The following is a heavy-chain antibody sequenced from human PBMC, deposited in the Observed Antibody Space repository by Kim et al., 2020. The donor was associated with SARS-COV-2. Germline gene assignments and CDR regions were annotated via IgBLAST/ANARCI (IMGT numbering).Heavy chain of an antibody. Sequence: GGSLRLSCAASGFTFSSFAMSWVRQAPGKGLEWVSALSGSGRSTFYADSVKGRFTISRDNSKNTLYLQMNSLRVEDTAVYYCAKDLQYYYDRSWFDRWGQGTLVTVSS. CDR3: AKDLQYYYDRSWFDR. CDR1: GFTFSSFA. V-gene: IGHV3-23*01. CDR2: LSGSGRST. J-gene: IGHJ5*02. D-gene: IGHD3-22*01.